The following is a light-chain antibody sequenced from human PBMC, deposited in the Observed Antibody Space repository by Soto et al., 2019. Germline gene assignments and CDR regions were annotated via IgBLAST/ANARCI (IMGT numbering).Light chain of an antibody. V-gene: IGKV3-20*01. CDR2: GAS. J-gene: IGKJ4*01. Sequence: ELVLTQSPGTLSLSPGERATLSCRASQGVGTAYLAWYQQKPGQSPRLLIFGASSRATGVPDRFSGSGSGTDFPLTISRLEPEDSAVYYCQQYVSSQLTFGGGTRVEIK. CDR3: QQYVSSQLT. CDR1: QGVGTAY.